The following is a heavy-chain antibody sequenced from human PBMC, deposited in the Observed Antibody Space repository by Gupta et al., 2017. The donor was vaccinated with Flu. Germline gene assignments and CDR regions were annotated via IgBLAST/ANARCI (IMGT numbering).Heavy chain of an antibody. V-gene: IGHV3-9*01. J-gene: IGHJ6*02. CDR3: AKDSNPGKYYYDSYSYGMDV. CDR1: GFTFADYA. D-gene: IGHD3-22*01. CDR2: SSWNSGSI. Sequence: EVQLVESGGGLVQPGRSLRLSCAASGFTFADYALHGVRQAPGKGLEWVSGSSWNSGSIGYADSVKGRFTISRDNAKNSLYLQMNSLRAEDTALYYCAKDSNPGKYYYDSYSYGMDVWGQGTTVTVPS.